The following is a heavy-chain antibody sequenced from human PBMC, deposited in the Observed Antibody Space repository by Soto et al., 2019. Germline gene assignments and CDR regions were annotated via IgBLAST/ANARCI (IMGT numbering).Heavy chain of an antibody. CDR1: GTIFSSYT. CDR3: ARGLGGRMDD. CDR2: IIPILGET. V-gene: IGHV1-69*08. Sequence: QVQLVQSGAEVKKPGSSVRVSCKASGTIFSSYTISWVRQAPGQGLEWMGRIIPILGETNSAQKFQGRVKLTADKSTNTAYMELNSLRLEDTALDYCARGLGGRMDDWGQGTTVTVSS. J-gene: IGHJ6*02. D-gene: IGHD3-16*01.